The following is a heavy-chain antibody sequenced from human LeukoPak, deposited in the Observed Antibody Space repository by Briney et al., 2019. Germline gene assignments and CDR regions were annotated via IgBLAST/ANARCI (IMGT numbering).Heavy chain of an antibody. CDR2: ISSSSSTI. CDR1: GFTFSSYS. D-gene: IGHD6-13*01. CDR3: ARADPYSSSWLKYYYYYYYMDV. V-gene: IGHV3-48*01. Sequence: GGSLRLSCAASGFTFSSYSMNWVRQAPGKGLEWVSYISSSSSTIYYADSVKGRFTISRDNAKNSLYLQMNSLRAEDTAVYYCARADPYSSSWLKYYYYYYYMDVWGKGTTVTVSS. J-gene: IGHJ6*03.